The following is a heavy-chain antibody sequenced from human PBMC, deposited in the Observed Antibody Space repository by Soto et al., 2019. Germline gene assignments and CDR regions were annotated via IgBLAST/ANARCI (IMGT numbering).Heavy chain of an antibody. CDR2: ISSSGSTI. J-gene: IGHJ6*02. Sequence: GGSLRLSCASSVFTFIDYYMSWIRQAPGKGLEWVSYISSSGSTIYYADSVKGRFTISRDNAKNSLYLQMNSLRAEDTAVYYCARDRRSYYDSSGYYYYYGMDVWGQGTTVTVSS. CDR3: ARDRRSYYDSSGYYYYYGMDV. V-gene: IGHV3-11*01. CDR1: VFTFIDYY. D-gene: IGHD3-22*01.